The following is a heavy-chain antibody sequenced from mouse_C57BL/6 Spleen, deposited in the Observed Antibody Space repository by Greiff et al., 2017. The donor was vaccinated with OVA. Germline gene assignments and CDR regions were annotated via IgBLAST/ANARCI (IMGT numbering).Heavy chain of an antibody. J-gene: IGHJ1*03. CDR2: IDPETGGT. V-gene: IGHV1-15*01. CDR3: TDITTVVARYCDV. CDR1: GYTFTDYE. Sequence: VQLQQSGAELVRPGASVTLSCTASGYTFTDYEMHWVKQTPVHGLEWIGAIDPETGGTAYNQKFKGKAILTADKSSSTAYMELRRLTSEDSAVDYCTDITTVVARYCDVWGTGTTVTVSS. D-gene: IGHD1-1*01.